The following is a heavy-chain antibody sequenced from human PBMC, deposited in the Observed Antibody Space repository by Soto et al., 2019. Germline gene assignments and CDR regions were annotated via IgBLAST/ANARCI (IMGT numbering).Heavy chain of an antibody. Sequence: EVQLVESGGGLVQPGGSLRLSCAASGFTFSSYSMIWVRQPPGKGLECISYIDSGGGTIYQTDSVKGRFTISRDNAKNSLYLQMNSLRGEDTAVYSCARRTSGWYSDYWGLGTLVTVSS. CDR2: IDSGGGTI. D-gene: IGHD6-19*01. J-gene: IGHJ4*02. V-gene: IGHV3-48*01. CDR3: ARRTSGWYSDY. CDR1: GFTFSSYS.